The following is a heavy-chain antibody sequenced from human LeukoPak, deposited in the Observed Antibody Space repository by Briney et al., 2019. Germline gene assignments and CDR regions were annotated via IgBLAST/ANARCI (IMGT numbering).Heavy chain of an antibody. Sequence: QPGGSLRLSCAASGFTFSNAWMSWVRQAPGKGLEWVGRIRSKANSYATAYGASMKGRFTISRDDSKNTAYLQVNSLKTEDTAVYYCWGSGYTQGGPIFDYWGQGTLVTVSS. J-gene: IGHJ4*02. CDR1: GFTFSNAW. CDR2: IRSKANSYAT. V-gene: IGHV3-73*01. CDR3: WGSGYTQGGPIFDY. D-gene: IGHD3-22*01.